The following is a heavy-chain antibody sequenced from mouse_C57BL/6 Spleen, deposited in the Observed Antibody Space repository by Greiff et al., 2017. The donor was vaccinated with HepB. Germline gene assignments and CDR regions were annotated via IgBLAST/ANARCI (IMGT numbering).Heavy chain of an antibody. CDR3: ARPVVSKGAMDY. CDR2: IYPGSGST. D-gene: IGHD6-2*01. CDR1: GYTFTSYW. J-gene: IGHJ4*01. Sequence: VQLQQPGAELVKPGASVKMSCKASGYTFTSYWITWVKQRPGQGLEWIGDIYPGSGSTNYNEKFKSKATLTVDTSSSTAYMQLSSLTSEDSAVYYCARPVVSKGAMDYWGQGTSVTVSS. V-gene: IGHV1-55*01.